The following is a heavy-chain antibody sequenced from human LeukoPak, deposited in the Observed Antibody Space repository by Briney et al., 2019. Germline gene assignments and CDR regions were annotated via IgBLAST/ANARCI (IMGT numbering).Heavy chain of an antibody. CDR2: ISGNGNTI. CDR1: GFTFSNYA. D-gene: IGHD3-22*01. Sequence: GGSLRLSCAASGFTFSNYAMSWVRQAPGKGLEWVSVISGNGNTIYYADSVEGRFTISRDNSKNTLYLQMNSLRAGDTAAYYCAKEFYSDTSAFYYKYLDFWGQGALVTVSS. V-gene: IGHV3-23*01. CDR3: AKEFYSDTSAFYYKYLDF. J-gene: IGHJ4*02.